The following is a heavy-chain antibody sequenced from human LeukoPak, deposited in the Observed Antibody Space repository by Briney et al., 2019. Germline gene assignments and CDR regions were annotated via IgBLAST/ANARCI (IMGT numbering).Heavy chain of an antibody. CDR2: IRYDGSNK. D-gene: IGHD3-22*01. CDR1: GFTFSSYG. J-gene: IGHJ4*02. V-gene: IGHV3-30*02. CDR3: ARDRYYDSSGLDY. Sequence: GGSLRLSCAASGFTFSSYGMHWVRQAPGKGLEWVAFIRYDGSNKYYADSVKGRFTISRDNSKNTLYLQMNSLRAEDTAVYYCARDRYYDSSGLDYWGQGTLVTVSS.